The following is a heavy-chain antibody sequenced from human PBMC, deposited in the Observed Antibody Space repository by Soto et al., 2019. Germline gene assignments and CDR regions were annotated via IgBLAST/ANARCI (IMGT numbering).Heavy chain of an antibody. CDR1: EFTFRNYW. CDR2: IKQDGSQK. Sequence: EMQLVESGGGLVQPGGSLRLSCAASEFTFRNYWLSWVRQAPGKGLEWVANIKQDGSQKYYVDSVKGRFTISRENAKNSAYMQMNSLRAEDTAIYYCTTISSPYDYWGQGTLVTVSS. J-gene: IGHJ4*02. V-gene: IGHV3-7*02. D-gene: IGHD6-6*01. CDR3: TTISSPYDY.